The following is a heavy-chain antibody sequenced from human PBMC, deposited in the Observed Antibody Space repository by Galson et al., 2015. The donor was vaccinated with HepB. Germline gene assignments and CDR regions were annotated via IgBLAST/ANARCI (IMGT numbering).Heavy chain of an antibody. CDR1: GFTFSSYG. CDR2: ISFHGSNE. J-gene: IGHJ6*02. D-gene: IGHD1-26*01. Sequence: SLRLSCAASGFTFSSYGMHWVRQAPGKGLEWVAVISFHGSNEYYAESVKGRFTITRDNSKKTVYLEMNSLRADDTAVYYCARDAFRGSDKWEVQFYHNGMDVWGQGTTVAVSS. CDR3: ARDAFRGSDKWEVQFYHNGMDV. V-gene: IGHV3-30*03.